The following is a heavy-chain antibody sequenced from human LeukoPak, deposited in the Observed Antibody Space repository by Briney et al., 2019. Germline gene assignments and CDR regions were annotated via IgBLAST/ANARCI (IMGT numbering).Heavy chain of an antibody. CDR1: GYTFTSYA. Sequence: WASVTVSCKASGYTFTSYAMHWVRQAPGQRLEWMGWINAGNGNTKYSQKFQGRVTITRDTSASTAYMELSSLRSEDTAVYYCARDLLSPHYYDSSEGFDYWGQGTLVTVSS. D-gene: IGHD3-22*01. J-gene: IGHJ4*02. CDR2: INAGNGNT. CDR3: ARDLLSPHYYDSSEGFDY. V-gene: IGHV1-3*01.